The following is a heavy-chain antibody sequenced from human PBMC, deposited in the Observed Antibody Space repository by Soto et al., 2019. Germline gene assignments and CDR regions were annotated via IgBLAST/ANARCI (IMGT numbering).Heavy chain of an antibody. CDR2: IIPIFGTA. V-gene: IGHV1-69*01. D-gene: IGHD6-19*01. CDR1: GGTFSSYA. Sequence: QVQLVQSGAEVKKPGSSVQVSCKASGGTFSSYAISWVRQAPGQGLEWMGGIIPIFGTANYAQKFQGRVTITADESTSTAYMELSSLRSEDTAVYYCAREKWRNGIAVAEYYGMDVWGQGTTVTVSS. J-gene: IGHJ6*02. CDR3: AREKWRNGIAVAEYYGMDV.